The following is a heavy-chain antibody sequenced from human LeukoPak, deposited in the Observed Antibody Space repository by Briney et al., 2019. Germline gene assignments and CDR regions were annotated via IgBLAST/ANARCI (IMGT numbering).Heavy chain of an antibody. D-gene: IGHD3-22*01. CDR2: IYPGDSDT. Sequence: GESLKISCKGSGYSFTSYWIGWVRQMPGKGLEWMGIIYPGDSDTRYSPSFQGQVTISADKSISTAYLQWSSLRAEDTAVYYCAKDDITMIVVVTLDYWGQGTLVTVSS. V-gene: IGHV5-51*01. J-gene: IGHJ4*02. CDR1: GYSFTSYW. CDR3: AKDDITMIVVVTLDY.